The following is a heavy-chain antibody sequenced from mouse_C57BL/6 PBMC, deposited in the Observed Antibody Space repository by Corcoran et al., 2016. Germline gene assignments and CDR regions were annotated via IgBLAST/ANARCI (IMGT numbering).Heavy chain of an antibody. CDR2: IYPRSGNT. V-gene: IGHV1-81*01. D-gene: IGHD2-1*01. J-gene: IGHJ4*01. CDR1: GYTFTSYG. CDR3: ARVYYGNPCYAMDY. Sequence: QVQLQQSGAELARPGASVKLSCKASGYTFTSYGISWVKQRTGQGLEWIGEIYPRSGNTYYNEKFKGKATLTADKSSSTAYMELRSLTSEDSAVYFCARVYYGNPCYAMDYWGQGTSVTVSS.